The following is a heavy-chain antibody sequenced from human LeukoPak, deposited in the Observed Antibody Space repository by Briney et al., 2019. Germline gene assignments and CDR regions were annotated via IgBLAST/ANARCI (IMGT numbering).Heavy chain of an antibody. J-gene: IGHJ4*02. D-gene: IGHD3-16*01. V-gene: IGHV3-23*01. CDR3: AKDLPDRFRKFDY. CDR1: GFTFSAYA. CDR2: LTGSEDST. Sequence: GGSLRLSCAASGFTFSAYAMNWVRQAPGKGLEWVSGLTGSEDSTYYADSVRGRFTISRDNSKNKLYLQMNSLTAEDTAIYYCAKDLPDRFRKFDYWGQGTLVSVSS.